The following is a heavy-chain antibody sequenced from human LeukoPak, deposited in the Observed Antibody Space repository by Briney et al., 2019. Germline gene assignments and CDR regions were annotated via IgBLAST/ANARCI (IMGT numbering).Heavy chain of an antibody. CDR3: ARGLWFGELLDLDY. V-gene: IGHV1-18*04. D-gene: IGHD3-10*01. CDR2: INTYNGNT. CDR1: GYTYTSYT. J-gene: IGHJ4*02. Sequence: GASVKVSCKASGYTYTSYTISWVRQAPGQGLEWMGWINTYNGNTNYAQKVQGRVTMTTDTSTSTAYMELKSLISDDSAVYYCARGLWFGELLDLDYWGQGTLVTVSS.